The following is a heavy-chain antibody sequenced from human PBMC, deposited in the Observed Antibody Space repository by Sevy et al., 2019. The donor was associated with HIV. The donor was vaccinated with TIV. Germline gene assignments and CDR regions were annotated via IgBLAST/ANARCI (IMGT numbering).Heavy chain of an antibody. CDR3: ARGGCSSTRCYQVGDWFDS. CDR1: GFIFSSYW. J-gene: IGHJ5*01. D-gene: IGHD2-2*01. Sequence: GGSLRLSCAASGFIFSSYWMSRVRQAPGKGLEWVANINQDGSEKHYADSVKGRFSISRDNAKNSLYVQMKSLRADDTAVYYCARGGCSSTRCYQVGDWFDSWGQGALVTVSS. CDR2: INQDGSEK. V-gene: IGHV3-7*01.